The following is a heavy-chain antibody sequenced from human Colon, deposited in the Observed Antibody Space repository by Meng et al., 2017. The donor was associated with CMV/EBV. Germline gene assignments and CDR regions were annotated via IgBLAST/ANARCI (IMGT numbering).Heavy chain of an antibody. Sequence: SQTLSLTFELSWDTVSSTTVGWNLIRQSPSRALEWLGRIYYRSRWLDDYAQSVKSRISINVDTSKNQFSLQLDSVTPDDTAVYYCARRHTSGWYYFDSWGQGTLVTVSS. CDR2: IYYRSRWLD. D-gene: IGHD6-19*01. J-gene: IGHJ4*02. CDR1: WDTVSSTTVG. CDR3: ARRHTSGWYYFDS. V-gene: IGHV6-1*01.